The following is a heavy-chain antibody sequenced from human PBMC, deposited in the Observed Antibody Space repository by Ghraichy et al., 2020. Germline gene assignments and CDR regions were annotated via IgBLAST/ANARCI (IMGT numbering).Heavy chain of an antibody. V-gene: IGHV4-39*01. Sequence: TLSLTCTVSGGSISSSSYYWGWIRQPPGKGLEWIGSIYYSGSTYYNPSLKSRVTISVDTSKNQFSLKLSSVTAADTAVYYCARQVGEQLVGYYYYGMDVWGQGTTVTVSS. CDR1: GGSISSSSYY. CDR3: ARQVGEQLVGYYYYGMDV. J-gene: IGHJ6*02. CDR2: IYYSGST. D-gene: IGHD6-13*01.